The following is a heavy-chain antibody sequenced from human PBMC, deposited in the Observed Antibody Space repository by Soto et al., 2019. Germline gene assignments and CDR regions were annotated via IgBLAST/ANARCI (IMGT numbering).Heavy chain of an antibody. V-gene: IGHV4-39*01. Sequence: SETLSLTCTVSGGSISSSSYYWGWIRHPPGKGLEWIGSIYYSGSTYYNPSLKSRVTISVDTSKNQFSLKLSSVTAADTAVYYCASRKYDFWSGYRSPPPYYYYGMDVWGQGTPVTV. CDR2: IYYSGST. D-gene: IGHD3-3*01. CDR3: ASRKYDFWSGYRSPPPYYYYGMDV. CDR1: GGSISSSSYY. J-gene: IGHJ6*02.